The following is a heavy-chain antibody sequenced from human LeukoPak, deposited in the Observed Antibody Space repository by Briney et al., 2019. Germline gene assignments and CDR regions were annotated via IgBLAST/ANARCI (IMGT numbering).Heavy chain of an antibody. CDR1: GFSVSNNY. V-gene: IGHV3-21*01. CDR3: ARVSHGGTVDY. CDR2: ISSSSSYI. D-gene: IGHD4-23*01. J-gene: IGHJ4*02. Sequence: GGSLRLSCAVSGFSVSNNYMNWVRQAPGKGLEWVSSISSSSSYIYYADSVKGRFTISRDNAKNSLYLQMNSLRAEDTAVYYCARVSHGGTVDYWGQGTLVTVSS.